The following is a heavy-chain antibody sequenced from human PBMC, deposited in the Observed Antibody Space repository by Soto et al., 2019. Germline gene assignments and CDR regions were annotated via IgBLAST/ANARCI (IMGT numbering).Heavy chain of an antibody. CDR2: IYYSGST. CDR1: GGSISSGGYY. D-gene: IGHD3-22*01. Sequence: TSDTLSLTCTVSGGSISSGGYYWSWIRQHPGKGLEWIGYIYYSGSTYYNPSLKSRVTISVDTSKNQFSLKLSSVTAADTAVYYCARDYYDSSGSPRFDYWGQGTLVTVSS. V-gene: IGHV4-31*03. CDR3: ARDYYDSSGSPRFDY. J-gene: IGHJ4*02.